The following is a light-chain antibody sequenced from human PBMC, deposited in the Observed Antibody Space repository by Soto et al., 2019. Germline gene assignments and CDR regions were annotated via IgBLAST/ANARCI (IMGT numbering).Light chain of an antibody. Sequence: QSVLTQPPSASGTPGQRVTISCSGSSSNIGSNTVNWYQQHPGKAPKLIIYEVTDRPSGVSNRFSDSKSGNTASLTISGLQAEDEAEYYCSSYTNINSRACVFGTGTKVTVL. V-gene: IGLV1-44*01. J-gene: IGLJ1*01. CDR1: SSNIGSNT. CDR2: EVT. CDR3: SSYTNINSRACV.